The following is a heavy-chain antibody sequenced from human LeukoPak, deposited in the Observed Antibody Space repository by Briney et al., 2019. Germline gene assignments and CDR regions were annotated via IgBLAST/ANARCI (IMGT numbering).Heavy chain of an antibody. CDR1: GFTFSSYA. CDR3: AKGGYYYDNSAYLFDY. J-gene: IGHJ4*02. CDR2: ISGSGGST. Sequence: GGSLRLSCAASGFTFSSYAMSWVRQAPGKGLEWVSAISGSGGSTYYADSVKGRFTISRDNSKNTLYLQMNSLRAEDTAVYYCAKGGYYYDNSAYLFDYWGQGTLVTVSS. V-gene: IGHV3-23*01. D-gene: IGHD3-22*01.